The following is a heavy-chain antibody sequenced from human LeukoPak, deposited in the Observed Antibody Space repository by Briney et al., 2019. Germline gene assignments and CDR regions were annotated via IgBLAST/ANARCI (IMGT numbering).Heavy chain of an antibody. D-gene: IGHD3-3*01. Sequence: GRSLRLSCAASGVTVSDAYMSWVRQAPGKGLEWIGRIKSDRDGGTADYATSLNGRFTISRDDSKNTLYLQMNSLKTEDTAVYYCTTDHHHHLRFLEWSPLGAPRPFDYWGQGTLVTVSS. J-gene: IGHJ4*02. CDR2: IKSDRDGGTA. V-gene: IGHV3-15*01. CDR3: TTDHHHHLRFLEWSPLGAPRPFDY. CDR1: GVTVSDAY.